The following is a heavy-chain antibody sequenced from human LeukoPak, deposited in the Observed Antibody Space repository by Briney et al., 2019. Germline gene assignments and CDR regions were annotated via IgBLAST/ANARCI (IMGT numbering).Heavy chain of an antibody. CDR1: GGSISTSSHY. CDR3: ARGPYDSSRD. V-gene: IGHV4-39*07. CDR2: INHSGNT. D-gene: IGHD3-22*01. Sequence: SETLSLTCTVSGGSISTSSHYWGWIRQPPGKGLEWIGEINHSGNTNYNPSLKSRVTISVDTSKNQFSLKLSSVTAADTAVYYCARGPYDSSRDWGQGTLVTVSS. J-gene: IGHJ4*02.